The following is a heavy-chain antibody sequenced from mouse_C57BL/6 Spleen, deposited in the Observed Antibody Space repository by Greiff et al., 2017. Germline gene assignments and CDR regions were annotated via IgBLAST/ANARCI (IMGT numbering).Heavy chain of an antibody. J-gene: IGHJ2*01. D-gene: IGHD1-1*01. V-gene: IGHV1-15*01. CDR3: TRDYYGRGGDY. Sequence: QVQLQQSGAELVRPGASVTLSCKASGYTFTDYEMHWVKQTPVHGLEWIGAIDPETGGTAYNQKFKGKAILTADKSSSTAYMELRSLTSEDSAVYYCTRDYYGRGGDYGGQGTTLTVSS. CDR2: IDPETGGT. CDR1: GYTFTDYE.